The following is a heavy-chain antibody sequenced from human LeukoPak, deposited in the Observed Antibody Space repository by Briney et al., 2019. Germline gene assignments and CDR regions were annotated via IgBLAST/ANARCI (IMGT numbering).Heavy chain of an antibody. CDR1: GFTFSSYG. D-gene: IGHD4-17*01. V-gene: IGHV3-30*18. CDR2: ISYDGSNK. J-gene: IGHJ4*02. Sequence: PGGSLRLSCAASGFTFSSYGMHWVRQAPGKGLEWVAVISYDGSNKYYADSVKGQFTISRDNSKNTLYLQMNSLRAEDTAVYYCAKDSPYSFSGEYDVFDYWGQGTLVTVSS. CDR3: AKDSPYSFSGEYDVFDY.